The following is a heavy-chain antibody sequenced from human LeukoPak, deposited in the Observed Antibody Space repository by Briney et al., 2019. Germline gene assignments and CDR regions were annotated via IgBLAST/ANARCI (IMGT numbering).Heavy chain of an antibody. CDR1: GGSISSYY. CDR3: ARGGDFWSRDVFDI. D-gene: IGHD3-3*01. V-gene: IGHV4-34*01. J-gene: IGHJ3*02. CDR2: INHSGST. Sequence: PSETLSLTCTVSGGSISSYYWSWIRQPPGKGLEWIGEINHSGSTNYNPSLKSRVTISVDTSKNQFSLKLSSVTAADTAVYYCARGGDFWSRDVFDIWGQGTMVTVSS.